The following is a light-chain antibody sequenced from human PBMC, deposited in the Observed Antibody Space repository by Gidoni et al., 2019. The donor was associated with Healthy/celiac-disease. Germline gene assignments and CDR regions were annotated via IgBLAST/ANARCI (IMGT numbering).Light chain of an antibody. CDR1: QSVSSY. J-gene: IGKJ1*01. V-gene: IGKV3-11*01. CDR2: VAS. CDR3: QQRINWPPWT. Sequence: EIVLTQSPATLSLSPGERATLFCRASQSVSSYFAWYHQRPGHAPRLLIYVASNRATGIPATFSVSGSVTDFTLTICSLWPLDFAVFYCQQRINWPPWTFGQGPKVEIK.